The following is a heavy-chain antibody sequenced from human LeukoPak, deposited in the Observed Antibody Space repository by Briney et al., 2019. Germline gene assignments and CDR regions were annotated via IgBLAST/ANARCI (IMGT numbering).Heavy chain of an antibody. D-gene: IGHD5-18*01. CDR3: VRDLGVDTSMIFFDF. CDR2: SSAYNGNT. V-gene: IGHV1-18*01. Sequence: GASVKVSCKASGYTFTSYDINWVRQAPGQGLEWMGWSSAYNGNTNYVQKFQGRVTMTTDTSTSTAYMELRSLRSDDTAVFYCVRDLGVDTSMIFFDFWGQGTLVTVSS. J-gene: IGHJ4*02. CDR1: GYTFTSYD.